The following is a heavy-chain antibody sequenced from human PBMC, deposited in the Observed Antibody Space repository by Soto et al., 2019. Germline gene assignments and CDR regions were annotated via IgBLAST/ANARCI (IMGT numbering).Heavy chain of an antibody. D-gene: IGHD3-10*01. CDR1: GGSFSGYY. CDR2: INHSGST. CDR3: ARGPSMRGSGSYRYYYYYGMDV. V-gene: IGHV4-34*01. J-gene: IGHJ6*02. Sequence: SETLSLTCAVYGGSFSGYYWSWIRQPPGKGLEWIGEINHSGSTNYNPSLKSRVTISVDTSKNQFSLKLSSVTAADTAVYYCARGPSMRGSGSYRYYYYYGMDVWGQGTTVTVSS.